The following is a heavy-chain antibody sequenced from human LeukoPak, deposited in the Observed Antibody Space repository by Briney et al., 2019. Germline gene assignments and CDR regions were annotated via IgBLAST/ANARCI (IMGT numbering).Heavy chain of an antibody. V-gene: IGHV4-30-4*07. J-gene: IGHJ5*02. CDR2: IYYTGST. Sequence: PSETLSLTCAVSGGSISRSGYSWSWIRQPPGRGLDWIAYIYYTGSTYYNPSLKSRVTISLDTSKNQFSLKLTSVTAADTAVYYCARGGDSSGYEGRFDPWGQGTLVTVSS. CDR3: ARGGDSSGYEGRFDP. D-gene: IGHD3-22*01. CDR1: GGSISRSGYS.